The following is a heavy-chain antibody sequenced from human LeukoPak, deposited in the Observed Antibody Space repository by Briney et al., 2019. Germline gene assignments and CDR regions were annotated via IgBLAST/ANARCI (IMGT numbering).Heavy chain of an antibody. CDR3: ARALSWTTESYYYMDV. D-gene: IGHD3/OR15-3a*01. J-gene: IGHJ6*03. V-gene: IGHV1-8*01. CDR2: MNPNSGNT. CDR1: GYTFTSYD. Sequence: ASVTVSCKASGYTFTSYDINWVRQAPGQGLEWMGWMNPNSGNTGYAQKFQGRATMTKNTSITTAYMDLSSLRSEDTAVYYCARALSWTTESYYYMDVWGKGTTVTVSS.